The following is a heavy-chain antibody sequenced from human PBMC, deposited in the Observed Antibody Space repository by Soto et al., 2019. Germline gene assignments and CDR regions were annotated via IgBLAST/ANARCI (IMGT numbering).Heavy chain of an antibody. J-gene: IGHJ3*02. D-gene: IGHD3-10*01. V-gene: IGHV1-69*08. Sequence: QVQLVQSGAEVKKPGSSVKVSCKASGGTFSSYTISWVRQAPGQGLEWMGRIIPILGIANYAQKFQGRVTITADKSTSTDYMELSSLRSEDTAVYYCARDRRPYYYGSGDGDAFDIWGQGTMVTVSS. CDR3: ARDRRPYYYGSGDGDAFDI. CDR1: GGTFSSYT. CDR2: IIPILGIA.